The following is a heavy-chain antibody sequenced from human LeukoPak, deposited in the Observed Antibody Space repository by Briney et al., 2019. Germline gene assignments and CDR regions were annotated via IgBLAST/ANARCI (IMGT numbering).Heavy chain of an antibody. Sequence: ASVKVSCKASGGTFSSYAISWVRQAPGQGLEWMGGIIPIFGTANYAQKFQGRVTITADESTSTAYMELSSLRSEDTAVYYCARYGSARSDWFDPWGQGTLVTVSS. CDR3: ARYGSARSDWFDP. D-gene: IGHD3-10*01. CDR1: GGTFSSYA. CDR2: IIPIFGTA. V-gene: IGHV1-69*13. J-gene: IGHJ5*02.